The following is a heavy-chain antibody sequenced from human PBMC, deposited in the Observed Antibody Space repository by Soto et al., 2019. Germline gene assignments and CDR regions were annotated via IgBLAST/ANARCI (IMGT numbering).Heavy chain of an antibody. Sequence: QLQLQESGSGLVKPSQTLSLTCAVSGGSISSGGYSWSWIRQPPGKGLEWIGYIYDSGFTYYNPSLKSRVTIXVXRXXNQFSLKLSSVTAAATAVYYCARAHYGDFGYGMDVWGQGTTVTVSS. CDR3: ARAHYGDFGYGMDV. V-gene: IGHV4-30-2*01. CDR1: GGSISSGGYS. D-gene: IGHD4-17*01. CDR2: IYDSGFT. J-gene: IGHJ6*02.